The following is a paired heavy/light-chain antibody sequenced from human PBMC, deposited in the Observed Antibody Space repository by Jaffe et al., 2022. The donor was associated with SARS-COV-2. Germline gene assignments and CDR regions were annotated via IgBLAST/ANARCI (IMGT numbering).Heavy chain of an antibody. CDR2: IKSKAYSETT. CDR3: STYNSGHYAFDY. CDR1: GLNFGDYT. D-gene: IGHD3-22*01. Sequence: EVQLVESGGGLVQPGRSLRLSCTASGLNFGDYTMNWFRQAPGKGLEWVSLIKSKAYSETTDYAASVRGRFTISRDDSESIAYLRVNSLKIEDTAVYYCSTYNSGHYAFDYWGQGTLVTVSS. J-gene: IGHJ4*02. V-gene: IGHV3-49*03.
Light chain of an antibody. CDR2: YDS. J-gene: IGLJ3*02. CDR1: NIGSKS. V-gene: IGLV3-21*04. CDR3: QVWDSSRDHPGV. Sequence: SYVLTQPPSVSVAPGKTARITCEGNNIGSKSVHWYRQKPGQAPVLVIYYDSARPAGVPERFSGSNSGNTATLTISRAEAGDEADYSCQVWDSSRDHPGVFGGGTKLTVL.